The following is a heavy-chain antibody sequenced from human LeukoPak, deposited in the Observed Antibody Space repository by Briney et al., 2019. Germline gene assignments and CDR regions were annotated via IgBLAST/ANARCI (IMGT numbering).Heavy chain of an antibody. J-gene: IGHJ2*01. D-gene: IGHD6-13*01. V-gene: IGHV3-21*01. Sequence: GGSLRLSCAASGFTFSSYSMNWVRQAPGKGLEWVSSISSSSSYIYYADSVKGRFTNSRDNAKNSLYLQMNSLRAEDTAVYYCATSIAAAGPDWYFDLWGRGTLVTVSS. CDR3: ATSIAAAGPDWYFDL. CDR2: ISSSSSYI. CDR1: GFTFSSYS.